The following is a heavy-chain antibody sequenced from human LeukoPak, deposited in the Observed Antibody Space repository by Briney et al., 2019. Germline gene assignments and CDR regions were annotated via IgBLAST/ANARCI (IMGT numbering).Heavy chain of an antibody. D-gene: IGHD6-19*01. CDR1: GGSISSYY. V-gene: IGHV4-59*01. Sequence: SEALSLTCTVSGGSISSYYWSWIRQPPGKGLEWIGYIYYSGSTNYNPSLKSRVTISVDTSKNQFSLKLSSVTAADTAVYYCARSEVAGYFDYWGQGTLVTVSS. CDR3: ARSEVAGYFDY. J-gene: IGHJ4*02. CDR2: IYYSGST.